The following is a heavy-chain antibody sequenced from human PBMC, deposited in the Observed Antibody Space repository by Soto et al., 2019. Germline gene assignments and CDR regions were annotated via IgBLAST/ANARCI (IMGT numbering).Heavy chain of an antibody. CDR2: ISSSSSTI. CDR3: AREGKAATRDYGDYYYYGMDG. CDR1: GFTCSSYS. V-gene: IGHV3-48*01. Sequence: PVGSLRLSCAASGFTCSSYSMNWVRQAPGKGLEWVSYISSSSSTIYFADSVKGRFTISRDNSKNTLYLQMNSLRAEDTAVYYCAREGKAATRDYGDYYYYGMDGWGQGTTVTVSS. D-gene: IGHD2-15*01. J-gene: IGHJ6*02.